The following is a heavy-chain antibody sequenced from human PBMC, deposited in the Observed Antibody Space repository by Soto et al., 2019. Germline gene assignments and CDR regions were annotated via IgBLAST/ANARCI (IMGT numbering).Heavy chain of an antibody. CDR3: AKADL. V-gene: IGHV3-30*18. CDR1: GFTFSSYG. CDR2: ISYDGSNK. Sequence: PGGSLRLSCAASGFTFSSYGMHWVRQAPGKGLEWVAVISYDGSNKYYADSVKGQFTISRDNSKNTLYLQMNSLRAEDTAVYYCAKADLWGRGTLVTVSS. J-gene: IGHJ2*01.